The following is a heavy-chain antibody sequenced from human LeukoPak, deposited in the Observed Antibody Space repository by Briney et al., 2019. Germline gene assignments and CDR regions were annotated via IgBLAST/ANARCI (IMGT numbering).Heavy chain of an antibody. CDR3: AKEVSGSYSPTDY. Sequence: GGSLTLSCPASGLSFSSNTISWVRQPAAKGLDWVSGISGSGSSTYFADSVKGRFTISRDNSNDTLYLQMNSLRVEDTAVYYCAKEVSGSYSPTDYWGQGTLVTVSS. D-gene: IGHD1-26*01. CDR1: GLSFSSNT. CDR2: ISGSGSST. V-gene: IGHV3-23*01. J-gene: IGHJ4*02.